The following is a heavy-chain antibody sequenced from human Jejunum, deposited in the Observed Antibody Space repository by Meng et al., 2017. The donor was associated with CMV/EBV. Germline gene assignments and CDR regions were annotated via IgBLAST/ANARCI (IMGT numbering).Heavy chain of an antibody. CDR2: IIPVLGVT. CDR1: GVTLRNYA. V-gene: IGHV1-69*04. CDR3: ARVTTFNYALDV. D-gene: IGHD2/OR15-2a*01. J-gene: IGHJ6*02. Sequence: ASGVTLRNYAISWVRQAPGQGLEWMGRIIPVLGVTTYAQDFQGRVSINADKSTTTAFMELGSLRSEDTAVYYCARVTTFNYALDVWGQGTTVTVSS.